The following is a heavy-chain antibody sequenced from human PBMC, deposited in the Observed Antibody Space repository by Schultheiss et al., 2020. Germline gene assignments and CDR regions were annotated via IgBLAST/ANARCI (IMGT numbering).Heavy chain of an antibody. CDR2: IWYDGSNK. CDR3: AKDSDCSGGSCYSNPDY. CDR1: GFTFSSYG. Sequence: GGSLRLSCAASGFTFSSYGMHWVRQAPGKGLEWVAVIWYDGSNKYYADSVKGRFTISRDNSKNTLYLQMNSLRAEDTAVYYCAKDSDCSGGSCYSNPDYWGQGNLGTVSS. V-gene: IGHV3-30*02. D-gene: IGHD2-15*01. J-gene: IGHJ4*02.